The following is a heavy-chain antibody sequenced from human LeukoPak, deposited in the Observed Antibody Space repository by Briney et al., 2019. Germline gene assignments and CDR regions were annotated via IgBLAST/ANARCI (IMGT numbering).Heavy chain of an antibody. V-gene: IGHV7-4-1*02. Sequence: GASVKVSCKASGYTFTSYAMNWVRQAPGQGLEWMGWINTNTGNPTYAQGFTGRFVFSLDTSVSTAYLQISSLKAEDTAVYYCARDAPPRWVVVSPKGWFDPWGQGTLVTVSS. CDR2: INTNTGNP. J-gene: IGHJ5*02. CDR3: ARDAPPRWVVVSPKGWFDP. CDR1: GYTFTSYA. D-gene: IGHD2-15*01.